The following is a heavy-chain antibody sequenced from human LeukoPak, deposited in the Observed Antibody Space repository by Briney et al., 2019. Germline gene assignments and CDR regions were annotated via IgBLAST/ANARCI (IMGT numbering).Heavy chain of an antibody. Sequence: GSSVKVSCKASGGTFSSYTISWVRQAPGQGLEWMRRIIPILGIANYAQKFQGRVTITADKSTSTAYMELSSLRSEDTAVYYCARDLFCGGDCSHREGAFDIWGPGTMVTVSS. V-gene: IGHV1-69*04. CDR2: IIPILGIA. J-gene: IGHJ3*02. D-gene: IGHD2-21*01. CDR1: GGTFSSYT. CDR3: ARDLFCGGDCSHREGAFDI.